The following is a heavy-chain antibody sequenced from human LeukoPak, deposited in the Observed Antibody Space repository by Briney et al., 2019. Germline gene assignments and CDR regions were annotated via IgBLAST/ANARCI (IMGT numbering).Heavy chain of an antibody. CDR3: AREGSNSGSYYFDY. D-gene: IGHD3-10*01. Sequence: SETLSLTCTVSGDSISGSNYYWAWIRQPPGKGLEWIGYVFNIGSTYYSPSLKSRLTISVDMSKNQFSLKLSSVTAADTAVYYCAREGSNSGSYYFDYWGQGTLVTVSS. J-gene: IGHJ4*02. CDR2: VFNIGST. V-gene: IGHV4-39*02. CDR1: GDSISGSNYY.